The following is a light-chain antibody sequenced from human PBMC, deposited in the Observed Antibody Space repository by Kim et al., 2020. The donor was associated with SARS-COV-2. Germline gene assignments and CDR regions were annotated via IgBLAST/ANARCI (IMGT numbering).Light chain of an antibody. CDR3: QAWDSSTAIYV. CDR1: KLETKY. J-gene: IGLJ1*01. Sequence: SYELTQPPSVSVSPGQTASLTCSGDKLETKYTFCYQQRPGQSPILVIYQDNKRPSGIPERFSGSNSGDTATLTISGTQAMDEADYYCQAWDSSTAIYVFGTGTKLTVL. V-gene: IGLV3-1*01. CDR2: QDN.